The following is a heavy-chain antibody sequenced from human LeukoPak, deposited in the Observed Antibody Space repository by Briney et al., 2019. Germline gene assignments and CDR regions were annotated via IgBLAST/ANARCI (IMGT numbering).Heavy chain of an antibody. CDR2: IYYSGST. D-gene: IGHD3-10*01. V-gene: IGHV4-39*01. CDR1: GGSISSSSYY. J-gene: IGHJ4*02. CDR3: ARLGGSGRFDY. Sequence: SETLSLTCTVSGGSISSSSYYWGWIRQPPGKGLEWIGSIYYSGSTYYNPSLKSRVTISVDTSKNQFSLKLSSVTAADTAVYYCARLGGSGRFDYWGQGTLVTVSS.